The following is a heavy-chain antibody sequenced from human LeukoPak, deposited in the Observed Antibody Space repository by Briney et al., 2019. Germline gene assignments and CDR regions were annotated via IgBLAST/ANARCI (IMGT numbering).Heavy chain of an antibody. V-gene: IGHV3-23*01. Sequence: PGGSLRLSCAASGFTFSSFAMSWVRQAPGKGLEWVSSISAGGGSTYYADFVKGRFTISRDNSQNTLYPQMNSLRAEDTAVHYYAKQFGSGAPYYYYMDVWGKGTTVIVSS. CDR1: GFTFSSFA. D-gene: IGHD3-10*01. CDR3: AKQFGSGAPYYYYMDV. J-gene: IGHJ6*03. CDR2: ISAGGGST.